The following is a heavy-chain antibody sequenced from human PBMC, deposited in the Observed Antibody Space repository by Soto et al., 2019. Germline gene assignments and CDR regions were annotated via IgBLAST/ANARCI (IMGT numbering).Heavy chain of an antibody. V-gene: IGHV3-30-3*01. CDR2: ISYDGSNK. D-gene: IGHD2-15*01. J-gene: IGHJ6*02. Sequence: VAVISYDGSNKYYADSVKGRFTISRDNSKNTLYLQMNSLRAEDTAVYYCARVGADIVVVVAAAPELYGMDVWGQGTTVTVSS. CDR3: ARVGADIVVVVAAAPELYGMDV.